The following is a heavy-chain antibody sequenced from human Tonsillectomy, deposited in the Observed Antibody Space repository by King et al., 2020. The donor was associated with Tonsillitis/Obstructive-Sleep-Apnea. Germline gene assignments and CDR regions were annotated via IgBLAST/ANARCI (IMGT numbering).Heavy chain of an antibody. Sequence: VQLQQWGAGLLKPSETLSLTCAVYGGSFSGYYWSWLRQPPGKGLEWIGEINHSGSTNYNPSLKSRVTISVDTSKNQFSLKLSSVTAADTAVYYCARGSHQEIYGGTGRYFDYWGQGTLVTVSS. CDR2: INHSGST. CDR1: GGSFSGYY. CDR3: ARGSHQEIYGGTGRYFDY. D-gene: IGHD4-23*01. V-gene: IGHV4-34*01. J-gene: IGHJ4*02.